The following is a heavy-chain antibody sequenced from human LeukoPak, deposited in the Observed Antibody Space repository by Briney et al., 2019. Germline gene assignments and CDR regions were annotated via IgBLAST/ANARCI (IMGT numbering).Heavy chain of an antibody. V-gene: IGHV4-4*02. Sequence: SETLSLTCAVSGGSISSSNWWRWVRQPPGKGLEWMGEIYHSGNTNYNSSLKGRITISVDKSKNQLSLKLSSVTAADTAVYYCARGTAAAGNFEYWGQGALVTVSS. J-gene: IGHJ4*02. CDR1: GGSISSSNW. CDR2: IYHSGNT. CDR3: ARGTAAAGNFEY. D-gene: IGHD6-13*01.